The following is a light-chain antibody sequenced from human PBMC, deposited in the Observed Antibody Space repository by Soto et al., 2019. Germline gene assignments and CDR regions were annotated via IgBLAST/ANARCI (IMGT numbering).Light chain of an antibody. Sequence: QSALTQPPSASGSPGQSVAISCTGTSSDIGAYNYVSWYQQHPGKAPKLIIYEVNKRPSGVPDRFSGSKSGNTASLTVSGLQAEDEADYYCSAYGSNNVFAGGTQLTVL. J-gene: IGLJ2*01. CDR1: SSDIGAYNY. CDR2: EVN. V-gene: IGLV2-8*01. CDR3: SAYGSNNV.